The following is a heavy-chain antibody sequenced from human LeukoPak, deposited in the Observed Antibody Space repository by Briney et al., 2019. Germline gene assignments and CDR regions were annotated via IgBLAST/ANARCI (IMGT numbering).Heavy chain of an antibody. V-gene: IGHV4-38-2*02. J-gene: IGHJ5*02. Sequence: SETLSLTCTVSGYSISSGYYWGWIRQPPGKGLEWIGNIYHSGSTYYNPSLKSRVTISVDTSKNQFSLKLSSVTAADTAVYYCARLTGYSSESWFDPWGQGTLVTVSS. CDR1: GYSISSGYY. D-gene: IGHD3-9*01. CDR2: IYHSGST. CDR3: ARLTGYSSESWFDP.